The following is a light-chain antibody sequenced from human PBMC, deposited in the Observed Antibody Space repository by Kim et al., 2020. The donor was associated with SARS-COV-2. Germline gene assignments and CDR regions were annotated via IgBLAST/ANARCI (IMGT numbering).Light chain of an antibody. V-gene: IGKV4-1*01. J-gene: IGKJ2*03. CDR2: WAS. Sequence: DIVMTQSSDSLAVSLGERATLNCKSSQTVLYNSNNKNYLAWYQQKPGQAPKLLIYWASIRESGVSDRFSGSGSETDFTLTISTLHAEDVAVYYCQQYYSTPPSFGHVTMLEI. CDR3: QQYYSTPPS. CDR1: QTVLYNSNNKNY.